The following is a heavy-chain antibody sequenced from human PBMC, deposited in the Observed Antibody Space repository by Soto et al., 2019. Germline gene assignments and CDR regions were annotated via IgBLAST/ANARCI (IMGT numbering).Heavy chain of an antibody. CDR1: GYTFTTYG. J-gene: IGHJ4*02. CDR2: ISTYNGNT. CDR3: ARDWSAEVLPDH. Sequence: QVQLVQSGVEVRNPGASVKVSCKASGYTFTTYGISWVRQAPGQGLEWMGWISTYNGNTQFAQKFQGRVTMTPDSSTSTVYMELRSLTSDDTAVYYCARDWSAEVLPDHWGQGTLVTVSS. V-gene: IGHV1-18*01. D-gene: IGHD3-10*01.